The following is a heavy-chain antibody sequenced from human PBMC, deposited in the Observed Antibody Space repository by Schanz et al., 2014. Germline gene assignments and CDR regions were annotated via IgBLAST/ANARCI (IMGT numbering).Heavy chain of an antibody. CDR2: ISYDGSNK. Sequence: QVQLVESGGGVVQPGRSLRLSCAAYGFTLSSYAMHWVRQAPGKGLELVAVISYDGSNKYYADSVKGRFTISRDNSRNTLYLQMNSLRTEDTAVYYCASPSGYSDYGTYFDFWGQGALXTVSS. D-gene: IGHD5-12*01. CDR3: ASPSGYSDYGTYFDF. V-gene: IGHV3-30-3*01. J-gene: IGHJ4*02. CDR1: GFTLSSYA.